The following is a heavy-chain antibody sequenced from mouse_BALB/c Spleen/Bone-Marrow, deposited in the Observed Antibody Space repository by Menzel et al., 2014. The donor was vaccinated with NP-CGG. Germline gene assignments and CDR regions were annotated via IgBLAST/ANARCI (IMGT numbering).Heavy chain of an antibody. J-gene: IGHJ4*01. CDR3: ARHLYGNYGAMDY. Sequence: EVMLVESGGGLVQPGGSLKLSCATSGLTFSDYYMYWVRQTPEKRLEWVAYISNGGGSTYYPDTVKGRFTISRDKAKNTLYLQMSRLKSEDTAMYYCARHLYGNYGAMDYWGQGTSVTVSS. CDR1: GLTFSDYY. V-gene: IGHV5-12*02. CDR2: ISNGGGST. D-gene: IGHD2-1*01.